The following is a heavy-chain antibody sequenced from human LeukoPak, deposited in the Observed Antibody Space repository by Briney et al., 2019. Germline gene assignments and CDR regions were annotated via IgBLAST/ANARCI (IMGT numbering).Heavy chain of an antibody. CDR1: GGSFSGYY. V-gene: IGHV4-34*01. J-gene: IGHJ6*03. CDR2: INHSGST. Sequence: PSETLSLTCAVYGGSFSGYYWSWLRQPPGKGLEWIGEINHSGSTNYNPSLKSRVTISVDTSKNQFSLKLSSVTAADTAVYYCARGRYYYGSGSYYKRPYYYYYYMDVWGKGTTVTVSS. D-gene: IGHD3-10*01. CDR3: ARGRYYYGSGSYYKRPYYYYYYMDV.